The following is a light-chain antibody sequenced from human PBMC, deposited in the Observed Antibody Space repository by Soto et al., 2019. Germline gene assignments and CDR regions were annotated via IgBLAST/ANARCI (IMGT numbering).Light chain of an antibody. J-gene: IGKJ3*01. CDR2: AAS. CDR3: QQANSFPKFT. V-gene: IGKV1-12*01. CDR1: QGIGNW. Sequence: DIQMTQSPSSVSASVGARVTTTCRASQGIGNWLAWYQQTPGKAPRLLTYAASSLQRGVPSRFSGSGSGNEFALAISGLQPEDFATYYCQQANSFPKFTFGPGTKVDVE.